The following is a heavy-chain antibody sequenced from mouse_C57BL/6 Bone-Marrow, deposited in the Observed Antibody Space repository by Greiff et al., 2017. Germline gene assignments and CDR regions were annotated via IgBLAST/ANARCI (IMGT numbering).Heavy chain of an antibody. Sequence: QVQLQQPGAELVRPGTSVKLSCKASGYTFTSYWMHWVKQRPGQGLEWIGVIDPSDSYTNYNQKFKGKATLTVDTSSSTAYMQLSSLTSEDSAVYYCARSTMVTVWYCDVWGTGTTVTVSS. D-gene: IGHD2-2*01. V-gene: IGHV1-59*01. CDR2: IDPSDSYT. J-gene: IGHJ1*03. CDR1: GYTFTSYW. CDR3: ARSTMVTVWYCDV.